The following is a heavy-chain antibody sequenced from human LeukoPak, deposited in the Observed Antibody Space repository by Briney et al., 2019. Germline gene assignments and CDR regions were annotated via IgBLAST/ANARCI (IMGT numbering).Heavy chain of an antibody. CDR3: ARGYYDSGGYVP. D-gene: IGHD3-22*01. CDR1: GYTFTSYD. CDR2: MNPNSGNT. J-gene: IGHJ5*02. V-gene: IGHV1-8*01. Sequence: ASVKVSCKASGYTFTSYDINWVRQATGQGLEWMGWMNPNSGNTGYAQKFQGRVTMTRNTSINTAYMELSSLRSEDTAVYYCARGYYDSGGYVPWGQGTLVTVSS.